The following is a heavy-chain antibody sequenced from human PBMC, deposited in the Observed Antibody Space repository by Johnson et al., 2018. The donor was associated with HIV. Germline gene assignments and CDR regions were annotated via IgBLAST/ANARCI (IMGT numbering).Heavy chain of an antibody. J-gene: IGHJ3*02. V-gene: IGHV3-30*02. Sequence: VQLVESGGGVVQPGGSLRLSCAASGFTFSSYGMHWVRQAPGKGLEWVAFIRYDGSNKYYADSVKGRFTISRDNSKNTLYLQMNSLRAEDTAVYYCAKDTVSGSYYDAFDIWGLGTMVTVSS. CDR1: GFTFSSYG. CDR3: AKDTVSGSYYDAFDI. CDR2: IRYDGSNK. D-gene: IGHD1-26*01.